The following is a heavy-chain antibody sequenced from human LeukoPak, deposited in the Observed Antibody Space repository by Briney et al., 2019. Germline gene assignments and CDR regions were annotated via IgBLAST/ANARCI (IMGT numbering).Heavy chain of an antibody. J-gene: IGHJ4*02. D-gene: IGHD2-2*01. Sequence: SETLSLTCAVSVGSISSSNWWSWVRQPPGKGLEWIGEIYHSGSTNYNPSLQSRVTIPVDESKNQFSLTLSSVTAADTAVYYCAGVLQPAAFDYWGQGTLVTVSS. V-gene: IGHV4-4*02. CDR3: AGVLQPAAFDY. CDR2: IYHSGST. CDR1: VGSISSSNW.